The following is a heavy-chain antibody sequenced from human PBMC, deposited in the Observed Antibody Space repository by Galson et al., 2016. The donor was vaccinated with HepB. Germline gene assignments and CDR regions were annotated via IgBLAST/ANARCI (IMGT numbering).Heavy chain of an antibody. CDR3: AGRGPVEGSGYGY. Sequence: QSGAEVKKPGDSLKISCKASGYRFTNYWIGWVRQMPGKGLEWMGIIYPGDSDTRYSPSFQGHVTLSGDKSINTAYLQWSSLKASGTAMYYCAGRGPVEGSGYGYWGQGTPVTVSS. D-gene: IGHD3-22*01. CDR1: GYRFTNYW. CDR2: IYPGDSDT. J-gene: IGHJ4*02. V-gene: IGHV5-51*01.